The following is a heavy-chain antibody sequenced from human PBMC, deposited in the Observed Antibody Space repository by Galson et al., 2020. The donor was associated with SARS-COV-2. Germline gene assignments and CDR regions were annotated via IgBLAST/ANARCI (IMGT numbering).Heavy chain of an antibody. D-gene: IGHD3-22*01. CDR1: GDSISNYF. J-gene: IGHJ5*02. Sequence: SETLSLTCTVSGDSISNYFWSWIRQPPGKGLEWIGYIYHTGTANYNPSLKGRVTMSVDTSKNQFSLSLFSVTAADTAVYYCARDLTYYYDSGAYSNWFDPWGQGTLVTVSS. CDR2: IYHTGTA. CDR3: ARDLTYYYDSGAYSNWFDP. V-gene: IGHV4-59*01.